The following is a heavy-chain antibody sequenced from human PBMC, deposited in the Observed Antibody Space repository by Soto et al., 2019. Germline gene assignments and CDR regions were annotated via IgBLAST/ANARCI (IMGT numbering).Heavy chain of an antibody. CDR2: INPSGGST. Sequence: GASVKVSCKASGYTFTSYYMHWVRQAPGQGLEWMGIINPSGGSTTYAQKFQGRVTMTRDTSTSTIYMELSSLRSEDTAVYYCARDRREGGTSIEAPVPFFDYWGQGTLVTVSS. D-gene: IGHD2-15*01. CDR3: ARDRREGGTSIEAPVPFFDY. CDR1: GYTFTSYY. V-gene: IGHV1-46*03. J-gene: IGHJ4*02.